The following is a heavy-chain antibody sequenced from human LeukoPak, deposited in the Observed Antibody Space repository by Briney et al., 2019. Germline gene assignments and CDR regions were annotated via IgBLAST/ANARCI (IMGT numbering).Heavy chain of an antibody. CDR2: ISSSSSYI. Sequence: GGSLRLSCAASGFTFSSYSMNWVRQAPGKGLEWVSSISSSSSYIYYADSVKGRFTISRDNAKNSLYLQMNSLRAEDTAVYFCARDEDEYGGKDWGQGTLVTVSS. D-gene: IGHD4-23*01. J-gene: IGHJ4*02. CDR1: GFTFSSYS. CDR3: ARDEDEYGGKD. V-gene: IGHV3-21*04.